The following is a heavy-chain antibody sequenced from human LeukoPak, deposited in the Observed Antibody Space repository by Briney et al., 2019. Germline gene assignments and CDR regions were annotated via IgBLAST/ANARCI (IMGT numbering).Heavy chain of an antibody. V-gene: IGHV3-11*01. CDR2: ISGSGSPK. Sequence: PGGSLRLSCAASGFTFSDNYMSWIRQAPGKGLEWVSYISGSGSPKYYADSVKGRFTISRDTANSSEYLQMDSLRPEDTAVYYCARIPRLVFRYFEHWGQGALLTVSS. CDR3: ARIPRLVFRYFEH. J-gene: IGHJ4*02. CDR1: GFTFSDNY. D-gene: IGHD2/OR15-2a*01.